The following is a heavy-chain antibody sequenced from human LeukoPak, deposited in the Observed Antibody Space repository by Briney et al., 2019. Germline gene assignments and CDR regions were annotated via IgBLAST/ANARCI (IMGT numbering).Heavy chain of an antibody. D-gene: IGHD2-15*01. CDR2: MNPNSGNT. CDR1: GYTVTSYD. Sequence: ASVKVSCKASGYTVTSYDINWVRQATGQGLEWMGWMNPNSGNTAYAQKFQGRVTMTRNTSISTAYMELSSLRSEDTAVYYCASSVYCSGGSCYSSFDYWGQGTLVTVSS. V-gene: IGHV1-8*01. CDR3: ASSVYCSGGSCYSSFDY. J-gene: IGHJ4*02.